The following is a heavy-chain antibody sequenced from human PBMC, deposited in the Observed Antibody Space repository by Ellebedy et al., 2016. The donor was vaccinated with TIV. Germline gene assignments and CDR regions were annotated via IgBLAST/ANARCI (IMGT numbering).Heavy chain of an antibody. CDR2: IYPGDSDT. D-gene: IGHD4-23*01. J-gene: IGHJ4*02. Sequence: GESLKISCKGSGYSFTSYWIGWVRQMPGKGLEWMGIIYPGDSDTRYSPSFQGQVTISADKSISTAYLQWSSLKASDTAMYYCARRFLSTTVVTPFDYWGQGTLVTVSS. V-gene: IGHV5-51*01. CDR3: ARRFLSTTVVTPFDY. CDR1: GYSFTSYW.